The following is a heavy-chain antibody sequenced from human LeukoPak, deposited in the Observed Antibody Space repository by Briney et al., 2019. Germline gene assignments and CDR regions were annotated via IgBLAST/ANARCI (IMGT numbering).Heavy chain of an antibody. CDR2: IYPGDSRV. CDR1: GYSFTSYW. CDR3: ACRDLTSTWSFP. V-gene: IGHV5-51*01. J-gene: IGHJ5*02. Sequence: GESLKISCQGFGYSFTSYWIGWVRQMPGKGMEWMGVIYPGDSRVRYNPSFQGQVTISVDKSISTAYLQWVSLKASDTAMYYCACRDLTSTWSFPWGQGTLVTVSS. D-gene: IGHD6-13*01.